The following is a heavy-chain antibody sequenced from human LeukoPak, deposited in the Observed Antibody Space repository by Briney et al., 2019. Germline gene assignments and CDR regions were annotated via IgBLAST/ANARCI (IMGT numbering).Heavy chain of an antibody. CDR3: TSRGGYSYGNDY. J-gene: IGHJ4*02. V-gene: IGHV3-73*01. CDR1: GFTFSGSA. D-gene: IGHD5-18*01. Sequence: GGSLRLSCAASGFTFSGSAMHWVRQASGKGLEWVGRIRSKANSYATAYAASVKGRFTISRDDSKNTAYLQMNSLKTEDTAVYYCTSRGGYSYGNDYWGQGTLVTVSS. CDR2: IRSKANSYAT.